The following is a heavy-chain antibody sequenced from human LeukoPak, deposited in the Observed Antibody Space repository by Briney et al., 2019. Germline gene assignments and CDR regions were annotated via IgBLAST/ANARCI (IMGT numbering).Heavy chain of an antibody. J-gene: IGHJ4*02. CDR1: GGSISSGGSS. D-gene: IGHD2/OR15-2a*01. CDR2: IYHSGST. Sequence: PSETLSLTCAVSGGSISSGGSSWSWIRQPPGKGLEWIGYIYHSGSTYYNPSLKSRVTISVDRSKNQLSLKLSSVTAADTAVYYCAGHHPRNTVDFWGQGTLVTVSS. V-gene: IGHV4-30-2*01. CDR3: AGHHPRNTVDF.